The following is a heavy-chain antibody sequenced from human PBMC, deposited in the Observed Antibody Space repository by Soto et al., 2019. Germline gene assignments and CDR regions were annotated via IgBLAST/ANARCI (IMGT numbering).Heavy chain of an antibody. Sequence: PXVSLRLSCAASGFTFSSYSMNWVRQAPGKGLEWVSSISSSSSYIYYADSVKGRFTISRDNAKKSLYLQMNSLRVEDTAVYYCARTYCSGGSCYGYYYYYYYGMDVWGQGTTVTVSS. CDR2: ISSSSSYI. J-gene: IGHJ6*02. CDR1: GFTFSSYS. CDR3: ARTYCSGGSCYGYYYYYYYGMDV. V-gene: IGHV3-21*01. D-gene: IGHD2-15*01.